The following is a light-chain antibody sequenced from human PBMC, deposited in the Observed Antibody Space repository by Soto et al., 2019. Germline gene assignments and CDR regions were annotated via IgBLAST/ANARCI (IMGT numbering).Light chain of an antibody. V-gene: IGKV3-15*01. Sequence: EIVMTQSPATLSVSPGERATLSCRASQSVSSNLAWYQQKPGQAPRLLIYGASTRATGIPARFSSSGSGTEFTLTISSLQSEDFAVYYCQPYNNWPRTFGQGTKVEIK. CDR1: QSVSSN. CDR2: GAS. J-gene: IGKJ1*01. CDR3: QPYNNWPRT.